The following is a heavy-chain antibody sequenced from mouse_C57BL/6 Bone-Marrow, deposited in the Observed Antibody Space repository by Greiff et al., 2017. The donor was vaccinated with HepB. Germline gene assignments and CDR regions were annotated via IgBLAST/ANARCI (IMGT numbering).Heavy chain of an antibody. CDR2: IDPSDSYT. J-gene: IGHJ4*01. V-gene: IGHV1-59*01. CDR1: GYTFTSYW. CDR3: ARGGYYGNYGYYAMDY. Sequence: QVQLQQPGAELVRPGTSVKLSCKASGYTFTSYWMHWVKQRPGQGLEWIGVIDPSDSYTNYNQKFKGKATVTVDTSSSTAYMQLSSLTSEDSAVYYCARGGYYGNYGYYAMDYWGQGTSVTVSS. D-gene: IGHD2-1*01.